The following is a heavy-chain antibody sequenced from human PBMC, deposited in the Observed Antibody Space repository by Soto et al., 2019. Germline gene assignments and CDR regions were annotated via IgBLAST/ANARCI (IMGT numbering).Heavy chain of an antibody. V-gene: IGHV1-69*12. Sequence: QVQLVQSGAEVKKPGSSVKVSCKASGGTFSSYAISWVRQAPGQGLEWMGGIIPIFGTANYAQKFQGRVTITADESTSTAYMELSSLGSEDTAVYYCARVGDGYNYGTYYYYGMDVWGQGTTVTVSS. CDR2: IIPIFGTA. CDR1: GGTFSSYA. D-gene: IGHD5-12*01. CDR3: ARVGDGYNYGTYYYYGMDV. J-gene: IGHJ6*02.